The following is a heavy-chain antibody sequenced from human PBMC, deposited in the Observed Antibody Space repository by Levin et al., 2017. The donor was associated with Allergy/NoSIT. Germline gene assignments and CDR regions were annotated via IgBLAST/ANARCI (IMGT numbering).Heavy chain of an antibody. J-gene: IGHJ6*03. Sequence: PGESLKISCEASGFTFSDHYLDWVRQAPGKGLEWVGRIKNKANSYTTLYAASVRDRFTISRDDSKNSLYLQMSSLRTEDTAVYFCVRLSRGYEYFYMNVWGKGTTVTVSS. CDR3: VRLSRGYEYFYMNV. D-gene: IGHD6-25*01. V-gene: IGHV3-72*01. CDR1: GFTFSDHY. CDR2: IKNKANSYTT.